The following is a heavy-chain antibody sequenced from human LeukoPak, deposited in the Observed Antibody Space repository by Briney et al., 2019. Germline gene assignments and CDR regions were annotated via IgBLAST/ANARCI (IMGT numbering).Heavy chain of an antibody. CDR2: ISSSSSYI. J-gene: IGHJ4*02. D-gene: IGHD3-22*01. CDR1: GFTFSSYS. Sequence: GGSLRLSCAASGFTFSSYSMNWVRQAPGKGLEWVSSISSSSSYIYYADSVKGRFTISRDNAKNSLYLQMNSLRAEDTAVYYCARDRDDSSGYPDYWGQGTLVTVSS. V-gene: IGHV3-21*01. CDR3: ARDRDDSSGYPDY.